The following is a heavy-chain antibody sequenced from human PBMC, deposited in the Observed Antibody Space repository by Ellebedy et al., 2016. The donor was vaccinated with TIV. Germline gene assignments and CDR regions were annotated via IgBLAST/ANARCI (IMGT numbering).Heavy chain of an antibody. CDR2: IYYITNT. CDR3: ARVSFDAFDA. CDR1: GSSVSSHNNY. J-gene: IGHJ3*01. V-gene: IGHV4-61*01. Sequence: MPSETLSLTCNVSGSSVSSHNNYWTWIRQPPGRGLEWIGYIYYITNTNYSPSLKSRVSISLDTSKNQFFLNLRSVTAADTAVYYCARVSFDAFDAWGQGTLVTVSS. D-gene: IGHD3-16*02.